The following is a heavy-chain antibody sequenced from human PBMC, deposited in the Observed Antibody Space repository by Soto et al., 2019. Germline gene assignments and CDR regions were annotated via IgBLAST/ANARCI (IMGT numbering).Heavy chain of an antibody. Sequence: QVQLQESGXXLXKPSETVSLTCTVCGGSIDTYYWSWIRQPAGKGVEWIRYIYYRGNTDYNPSLKSRVTISLDTPKNQFSLKLSSVTAADTAVYYCARHPGYYDILTGYTTYYFDYWGQGILVTVSS. V-gene: IGHV4-59*08. CDR3: ARHPGYYDILTGYTTYYFDY. CDR1: GGSIDTYY. J-gene: IGHJ4*02. CDR2: IYYRGNT. D-gene: IGHD3-9*01.